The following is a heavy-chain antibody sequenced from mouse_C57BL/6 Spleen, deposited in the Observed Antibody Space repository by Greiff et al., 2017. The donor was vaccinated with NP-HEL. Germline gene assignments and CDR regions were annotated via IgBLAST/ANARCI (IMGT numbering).Heavy chain of an antibody. J-gene: IGHJ4*01. CDR3: ARGGADYYAMDY. Sequence: VQLQQSGPVLVKPGASVKMSCKASGYTFTDYYMNWVKQSHGKSLEWIGVINPYNGGTSYNQKFKGKATLTVDKSSSTAYMELNSLTSEDSAVYYCARGGADYYAMDYWGQGTSVTVSS. CDR1: GYTFTDYY. CDR2: INPYNGGT. V-gene: IGHV1-19*01.